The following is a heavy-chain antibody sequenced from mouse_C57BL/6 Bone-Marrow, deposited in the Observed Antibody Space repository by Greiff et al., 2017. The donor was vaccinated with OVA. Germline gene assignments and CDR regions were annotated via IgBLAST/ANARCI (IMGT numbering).Heavy chain of an antibody. CDR2: ISSGGSYT. CDR3: ARHVITYYFDY. J-gene: IGHJ2*01. V-gene: IGHV5-6*01. D-gene: IGHD2-4*01. CDR1: GFTFSSYG. Sequence: ESGGDLVKPGGSLKLSCAASGFTFSSYGMSWVRQTPDKRLEWVATISSGGSYTYYPDSVKGRFTISRDNAKNTLYLQMSSLKSEDTAMYYCARHVITYYFDYWGQGTTLTVSS.